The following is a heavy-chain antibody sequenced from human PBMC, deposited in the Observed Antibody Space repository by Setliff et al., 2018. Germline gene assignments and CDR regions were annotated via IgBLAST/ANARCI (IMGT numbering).Heavy chain of an antibody. Sequence: LSLTCDVSGYSISSGYCWGWIRQPPGKGLEWIGSICHSGSTHYNPSLKSRVTISVDTSKNEFSLKVSSVTAADTAVYYCARVPNSGGYAGPFDFWGQGTLVTVSS. CDR3: ARVPNSGGYAGPFDF. CDR1: GYSISSGYC. J-gene: IGHJ4*02. V-gene: IGHV4-38-2*01. D-gene: IGHD5-12*01. CDR2: ICHSGST.